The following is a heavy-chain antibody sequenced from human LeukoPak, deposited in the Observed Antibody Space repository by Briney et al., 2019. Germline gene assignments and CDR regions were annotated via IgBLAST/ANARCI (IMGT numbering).Heavy chain of an antibody. D-gene: IGHD3-3*01. CDR2: INTNTGNP. Sequence: ASVKVSCKASGYTFTSYAMNWVRQAPGQGLEWMGSINTNTGNPTYAQGFTGRFVFSLDTSVSTAYLQISSLKAEDTAVYYCARGAVDYDFWSGYYTYGMDVWGQGTTVTVSS. V-gene: IGHV7-4-1*02. J-gene: IGHJ6*02. CDR3: ARGAVDYDFWSGYYTYGMDV. CDR1: GYTFTSYA.